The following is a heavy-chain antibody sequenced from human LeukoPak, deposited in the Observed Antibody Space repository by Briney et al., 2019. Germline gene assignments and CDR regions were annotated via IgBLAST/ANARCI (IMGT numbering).Heavy chain of an antibody. Sequence: ASVKVSCKASGYTFTTYAIHWVRQAPGQRLEWMGWINAGNGNTKYSQKFQGRVTITRDTSASTAYMELSSLRSEDTAIYYCASSGYGSGWYVDYWGQGTLLTVSS. CDR3: ASSGYGSGWYVDY. V-gene: IGHV1-3*01. J-gene: IGHJ4*02. D-gene: IGHD6-19*01. CDR2: INAGNGNT. CDR1: GYTFTTYA.